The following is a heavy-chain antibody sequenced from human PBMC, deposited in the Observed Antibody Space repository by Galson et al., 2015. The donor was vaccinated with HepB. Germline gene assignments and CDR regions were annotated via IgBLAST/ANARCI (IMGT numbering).Heavy chain of an antibody. V-gene: IGHV1-24*01. CDR3: ATRRPYLRYFDWLSFGFDI. CDR1: GYTLTELS. CDR2: FDPQDGET. D-gene: IGHD3-9*01. J-gene: IGHJ3*02. Sequence: SVKVSCKVSGYTLTELSMHWVRQAPGKGLEWMGSFDPQDGETICAQKFQGRVTMTEDTSTDTAYMELSSLRSEDTAVYYCATRRPYLRYFDWLSFGFDIWGQGTMVTVSS.